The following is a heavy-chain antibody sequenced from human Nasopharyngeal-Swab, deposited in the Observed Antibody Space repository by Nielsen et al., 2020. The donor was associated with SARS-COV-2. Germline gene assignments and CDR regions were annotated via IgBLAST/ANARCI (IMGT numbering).Heavy chain of an antibody. CDR1: GYTFTSYG. V-gene: IGHV1-18*01. J-gene: IGHJ6*02. D-gene: IGHD1-26*01. CDR3: ARVRVGDTGDRAPYYYYGMDV. Sequence: ASVKVSCKASGYTFTSYGISWVRQAPGQGLEWMGWISAYTGYTNYAQKLQGRVPMTTDTSTTTAYLELRSLRSDDTAVYYCARVRVGDTGDRAPYYYYGMDVWGQGTTVTVSS. CDR2: ISAYTGYT.